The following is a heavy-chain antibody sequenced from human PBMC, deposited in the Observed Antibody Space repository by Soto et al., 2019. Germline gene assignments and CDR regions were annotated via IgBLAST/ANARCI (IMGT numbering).Heavy chain of an antibody. CDR3: ARDRLYSSNWYETDS. Sequence: SETLSLTCTVSGGSISGYYWSWIRQPPGKGLEWIGYIYSSGSANYNSSLKSRVTISVDTSKNQFSLKLSSVTAADTAVYYCARDRLYSSNWYETDSWGQGTLVTVSS. J-gene: IGHJ4*02. D-gene: IGHD6-13*01. CDR1: GGSISGYY. V-gene: IGHV4-59*01. CDR2: IYSSGSA.